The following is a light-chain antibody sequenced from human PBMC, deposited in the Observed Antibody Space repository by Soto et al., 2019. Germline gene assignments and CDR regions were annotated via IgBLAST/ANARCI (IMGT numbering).Light chain of an antibody. Sequence: EIVMTQSPGTLSVSPGERATLSCRASQSVSVNLAWYQQKPGQAPRLLIYGVSTRATGIPARFSGSESGTEFTLTISSLQSEDFAVYYCQQYNDWPFTFGSGTKVDIK. V-gene: IGKV3-15*01. CDR3: QQYNDWPFT. CDR2: GVS. J-gene: IGKJ3*01. CDR1: QSVSVN.